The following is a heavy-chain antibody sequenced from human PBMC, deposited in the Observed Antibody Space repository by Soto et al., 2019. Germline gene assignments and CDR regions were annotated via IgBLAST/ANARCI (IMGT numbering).Heavy chain of an antibody. Sequence: EVQLLESGGGLVQPGGSLRLSCAGSGFTFINYAMSWVRQAPGKGLEWVSTISGGGDAPFFADSVRGRFTIARDNSKNTVTLQMNSLGVDGTVGYCWGIKVPGSTSRPDDWYVDLWGRGTLVTVSS. CDR3: GIKVPGSTSRPDDWYVDL. V-gene: IGHV3-23*01. CDR2: ISGGGDAP. J-gene: IGHJ2*01. CDR1: GFTFINYA. D-gene: IGHD1-20*01.